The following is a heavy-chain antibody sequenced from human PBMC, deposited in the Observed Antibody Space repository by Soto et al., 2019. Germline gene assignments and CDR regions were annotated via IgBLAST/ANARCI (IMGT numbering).Heavy chain of an antibody. V-gene: IGHV4-4*07. Sequence: QVQLQESGPGLVKPSETLSITCTVSGGSINSYYWSWIRQPAGKGLEWIGRIYSGGSTNYNPSLKSRLTVSVDTSKNQFSLKLTSVTAADTAVYYCARGPGGFGDFSLDYWGQGTLVTVSS. CDR2: IYSGGST. CDR3: ARGPGGFGDFSLDY. J-gene: IGHJ4*02. CDR1: GGSINSYY. D-gene: IGHD3-10*01.